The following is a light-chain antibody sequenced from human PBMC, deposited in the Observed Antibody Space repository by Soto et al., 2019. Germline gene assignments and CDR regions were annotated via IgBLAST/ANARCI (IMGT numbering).Light chain of an antibody. V-gene: IGLV1-40*01. Sequence: QLVLTQPPSVSGAPGQRVTISCTGSNSNIGAGYDVHWYQQLPGTAPKLLIYANNNRPSGVPDRFSGSKSGTSASLAITGLQAEDEADYHCQSYDSSLSGVVFGGGTKLTVL. J-gene: IGLJ2*01. CDR3: QSYDSSLSGVV. CDR2: ANN. CDR1: NSNIGAGYD.